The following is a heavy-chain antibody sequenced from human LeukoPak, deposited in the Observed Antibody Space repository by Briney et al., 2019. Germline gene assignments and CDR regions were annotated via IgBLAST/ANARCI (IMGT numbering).Heavy chain of an antibody. CDR3: ARGPRDNIAAAGTDDY. Sequence: GASVKVSCKVSGYTLTELSMHWVRQAPGKGLEWMGGFDPEDGETIYAQKFQGRVTMTEDTSTDTAYMELSSLRSEDTAVYYCARGPRDNIAAAGTDDYWGQGTLVTVSS. D-gene: IGHD6-13*01. CDR2: FDPEDGET. J-gene: IGHJ4*02. CDR1: GYTLTELS. V-gene: IGHV1-24*01.